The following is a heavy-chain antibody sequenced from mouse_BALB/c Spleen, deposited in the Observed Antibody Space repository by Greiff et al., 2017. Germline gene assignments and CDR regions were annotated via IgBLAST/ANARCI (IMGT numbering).Heavy chain of an antibody. Sequence: VKLMESGPGLVAPSQSLSITCTVSGFSLTSYGVHWVRQPPGKGLEWLGVIWAGGSTNYNSALMSRLSISKDNSKSQVFLKMNSLQTDDTAMYYCARDEGYMIISFAYWGQGTLVTVSA. CDR1: GFSLTSYG. D-gene: IGHD2-4*01. J-gene: IGHJ3*01. V-gene: IGHV2-9*02. CDR3: ARDEGYMIISFAY. CDR2: IWAGGST.